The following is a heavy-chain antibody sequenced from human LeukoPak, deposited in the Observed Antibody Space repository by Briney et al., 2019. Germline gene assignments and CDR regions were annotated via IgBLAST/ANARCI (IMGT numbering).Heavy chain of an antibody. D-gene: IGHD1-20*01. V-gene: IGHV3-33*01. J-gene: IGHJ4*02. Sequence: GGPLRLSCAASGFTFSSYGMHWVRQAPGKGLEWVAVIWYDGSNKYYADSVKGRFTISRHNSKNTLYLQMNRMRAEDTAVYYCARDSFGAITSYFDYWGQGTLVTVSS. CDR3: ARDSFGAITSYFDY. CDR1: GFTFSSYG. CDR2: IWYDGSNK.